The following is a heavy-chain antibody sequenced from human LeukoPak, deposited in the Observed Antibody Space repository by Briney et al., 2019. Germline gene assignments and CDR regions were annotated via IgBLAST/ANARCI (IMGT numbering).Heavy chain of an antibody. J-gene: IGHJ4*02. D-gene: IGHD5-18*01. Sequence: SETLSLTCTVSGYSISSGYYWGWIRQPPGKGLEWVGSINHSGSTYYNPSLKSRVTISVDTSKNQFSLKLSSVTAADTAVYYCARRGYSSDFDYWGQGTLVTVSS. CDR3: ARRGYSSDFDY. CDR1: GYSISSGYY. CDR2: INHSGST. V-gene: IGHV4-38-2*02.